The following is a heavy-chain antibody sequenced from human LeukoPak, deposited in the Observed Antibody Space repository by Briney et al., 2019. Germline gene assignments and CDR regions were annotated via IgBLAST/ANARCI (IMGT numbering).Heavy chain of an antibody. J-gene: IGHJ6*03. Sequence: GGSLRLSCAASGFTFSDYYMSWIRQAPGKGLEWVSYISSSGSTIYYADSVKGRFTISRDNSKNTLYLQMNSLRAEDTAVYYCAKEGNYYYYYMDVWGKGTTVTISS. CDR3: AKEGNYYYYYMDV. CDR2: ISSSGSTI. V-gene: IGHV3-11*01. CDR1: GFTFSDYY.